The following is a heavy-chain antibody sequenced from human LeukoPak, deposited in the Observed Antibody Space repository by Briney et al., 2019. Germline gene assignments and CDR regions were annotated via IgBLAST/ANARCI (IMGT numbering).Heavy chain of an antibody. CDR1: GGSIDVISYY. V-gene: IGHV4-39*07. D-gene: IGHD1-14*01. CDR2: IRYSGST. J-gene: IGHJ6*03. CDR3: ARVDFYNKYNDYMDV. Sequence: SETLSLTCGVSGGSIDVISYYWGWIRQPPGKGLEWIGAIRYSGSTYYSPSLKSRVTISVDTSKHQFSLKLTSVTAADTAVYYCARVDFYNKYNDYMDVWGEGTTVTVSS.